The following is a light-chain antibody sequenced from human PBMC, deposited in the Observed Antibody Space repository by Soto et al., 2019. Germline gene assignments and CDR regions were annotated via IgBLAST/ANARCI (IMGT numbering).Light chain of an antibody. V-gene: IGKV1-9*01. CDR3: LQRKRYPLT. J-gene: IGKJ4*01. Sequence: IQLTQSPSSLSASVGDRVAITCRASEGISSYLAWYQEKPGKVPKLLIDTASTLQNGVPSRFSGSGSGTDFTLTIRSLQPEDFAPYYCLQRKRYPLTFGGGTRVAIK. CDR2: TAS. CDR1: EGISSY.